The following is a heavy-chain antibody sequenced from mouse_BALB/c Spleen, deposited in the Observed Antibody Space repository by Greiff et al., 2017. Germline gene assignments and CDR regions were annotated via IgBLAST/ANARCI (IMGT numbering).Heavy chain of an antibody. CDR2: IYPGDGDT. V-gene: IGHV1-80*01. Sequence: VQLQQSGAELVRPGSSVKISCKASGYAFSSYWMNWVKQRPGQGLEWIGQIYPGDGDTNYNGKFKGKATLTADKSSSTAYMQLSSLTSEDSAVYFCARWEQLGLRGFAYWGQGTLVTVSA. CDR1: GYAFSSYW. D-gene: IGHD3-1*01. J-gene: IGHJ3*01. CDR3: ARWEQLGLRGFAY.